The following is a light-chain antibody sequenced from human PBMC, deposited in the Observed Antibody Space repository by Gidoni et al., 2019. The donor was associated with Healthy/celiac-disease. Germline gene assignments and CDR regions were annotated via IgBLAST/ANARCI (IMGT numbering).Light chain of an antibody. CDR3: QQCYSTPQT. Sequence: DIPMTHAPSSLSASVGDRVTITCRASQSISSYLNWYQQKPGKAPKLLIYAASSLQSGVPSRFSGSGSGTDFTLTISSLQPDDFATYYCQQCYSTPQTFGQGTKLEIK. J-gene: IGKJ2*01. CDR2: AAS. CDR1: QSISSY. V-gene: IGKV1-39*01.